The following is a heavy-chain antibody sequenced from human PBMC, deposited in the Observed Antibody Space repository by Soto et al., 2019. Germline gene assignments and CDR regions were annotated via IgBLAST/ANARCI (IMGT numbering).Heavy chain of an antibody. CDR1: GYTFTAYY. J-gene: IGHJ5*02. D-gene: IGHD5-12*01. CDR3: ARGGGRGYNELDP. V-gene: IGHV1-2*02. Sequence: GASVKVSCKASGYTFTAYYMHWVRQAPGQGLEWMGWINPNSGGTYHAQNFQGRVTMTRDTSTTTAYMELASLRSDDTAVYYCARGGGRGYNELDPWGHGTLVTVS. CDR2: INPNSGGT.